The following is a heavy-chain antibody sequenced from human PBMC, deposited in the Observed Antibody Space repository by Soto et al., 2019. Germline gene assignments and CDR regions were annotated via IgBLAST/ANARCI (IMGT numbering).Heavy chain of an antibody. CDR2: IYPGDSDT. J-gene: IGHJ5*02. CDR1: GYSFTSYW. V-gene: IGHV5-51*01. D-gene: IGHD3-3*01. Sequence: GESLKISCKGSGYSFTSYWIGWARQMPGKGLEWMGIIYPGDSDTRYSPSFQGQVTISADKSISTAYLQWSSLKASDTAMYYCARRTSYYDFWSGRNWFDPWGQGTLVTVSS. CDR3: ARRTSYYDFWSGRNWFDP.